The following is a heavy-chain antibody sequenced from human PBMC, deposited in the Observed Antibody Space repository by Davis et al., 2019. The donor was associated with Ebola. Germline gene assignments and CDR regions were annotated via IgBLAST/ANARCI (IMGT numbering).Heavy chain of an antibody. V-gene: IGHV4-34*01. J-gene: IGHJ3*02. CDR3: VGGRWLI. Sequence: MPSETLSLTCTVSGGSISSYYWSWIRQPPGKGLEWIGEINHSGSTNYNPSLKSRVTISVDTSKNQFSLKLSSVIAADTAVYYCVGGRWLIWGQGTMVTVSS. CDR2: INHSGST. D-gene: IGHD5-24*01. CDR1: GGSISSYY.